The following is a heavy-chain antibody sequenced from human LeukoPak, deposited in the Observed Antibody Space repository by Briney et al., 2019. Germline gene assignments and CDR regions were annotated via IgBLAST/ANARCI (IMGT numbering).Heavy chain of an antibody. D-gene: IGHD3-22*01. CDR1: GYTFTGYY. J-gene: IGHJ4*02. CDR2: INPNSGGT. V-gene: IGHV1-2*02. CDR3: ARVNYYDSSGYYYASPSDY. Sequence: ASVKVSCKASGYTFTGYYMHWVRQAPGQGLEWMGWINPNSGGTNYAQKFQGRVTMTRDTSISTAYMELSRLRSEDTAVYYCARVNYYDSSGYYYASPSDYWGQGTLVTVSS.